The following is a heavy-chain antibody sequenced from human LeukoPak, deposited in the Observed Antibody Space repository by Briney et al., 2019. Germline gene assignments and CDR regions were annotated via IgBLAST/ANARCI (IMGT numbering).Heavy chain of an antibody. Sequence: SETLSLTCAVYGGSFSGYYWSWIRQPPGKGLEWIGEINHSGSTNYNPSLKSRVTISVDTSKNQFSLKLSSVTAADTAVYYCARGSDDFWSGYYRRPLDYWGQGTLVTVSS. D-gene: IGHD3-3*01. J-gene: IGHJ4*02. V-gene: IGHV4-34*01. CDR3: ARGSDDFWSGYYRRPLDY. CDR1: GGSFSGYY. CDR2: INHSGST.